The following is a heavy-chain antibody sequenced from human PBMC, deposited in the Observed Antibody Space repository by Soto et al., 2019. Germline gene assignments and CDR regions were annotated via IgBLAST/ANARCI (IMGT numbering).Heavy chain of an antibody. J-gene: IGHJ3*02. CDR2: IIPIFGTA. CDR3: ARARDFGSYYGGDAFDI. Sequence: QVQLVQSGAEVKKPGSSVKVSCKASGGTFSSYAISWVRQAPGQGLEWMGGIIPIFGTANYAQKFQGRVTITADESTSPAYMDLSSLRSEDTAVYYCARARDFGSYYGGDAFDIWGQGTMVTVSS. V-gene: IGHV1-69*01. D-gene: IGHD1-26*01. CDR1: GGTFSSYA.